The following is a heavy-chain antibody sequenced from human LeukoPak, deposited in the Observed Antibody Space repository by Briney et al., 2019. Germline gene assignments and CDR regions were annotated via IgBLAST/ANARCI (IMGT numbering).Heavy chain of an antibody. CDR3: AKGLEWGFDP. V-gene: IGHV3-23*01. D-gene: IGHD2-8*01. J-gene: IGHJ5*02. Sequence: PGGSLRLSCVGSGYTFSNYGMNWVRQAPGKGLEWVSGISGNGEITYYAESVKGRFTISRDNSKNTLYLQMNSLRAEDTAVYYCAKGLEWGFDPWGQGTLVTVSS. CDR2: ISGNGEIT. CDR1: GYTFSNYG.